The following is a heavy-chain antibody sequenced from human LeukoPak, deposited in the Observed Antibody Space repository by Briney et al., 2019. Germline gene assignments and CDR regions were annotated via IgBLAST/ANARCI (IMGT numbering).Heavy chain of an antibody. Sequence: QSGGSLRLSCAASGFTFSSYAMSWVRQAPGKGLEWVSAISGSGGSTYYADSVKGRFTISRDNSKNTLYLQMNSLRAEDTAVYYCAKDRGITMVRGVMKAFDYWGQGTLVTVSS. V-gene: IGHV3-23*01. J-gene: IGHJ4*02. D-gene: IGHD3-10*01. CDR1: GFTFSSYA. CDR3: AKDRGITMVRGVMKAFDY. CDR2: ISGSGGST.